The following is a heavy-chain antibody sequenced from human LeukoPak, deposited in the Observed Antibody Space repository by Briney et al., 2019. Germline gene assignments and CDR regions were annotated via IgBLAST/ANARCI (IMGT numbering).Heavy chain of an antibody. Sequence: GRSLRLSCAASGFIFSTYGMHWVRQAPGKGLEWVGVIWYDGSDIYYADSVKGRFTISRDNSKNTLYLQVNSLRAEDTAVYYCARDLSMVRGPLDYWGQGTLVTVSS. CDR1: GFIFSTYG. J-gene: IGHJ4*02. V-gene: IGHV3-33*01. CDR3: ARDLSMVRGPLDY. D-gene: IGHD3-10*01. CDR2: IWYDGSDI.